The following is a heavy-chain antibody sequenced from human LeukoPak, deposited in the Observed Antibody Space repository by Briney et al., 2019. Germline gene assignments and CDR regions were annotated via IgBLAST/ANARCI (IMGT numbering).Heavy chain of an antibody. CDR1: GFTFSSYA. CDR2: INSDGSST. V-gene: IGHV3-74*01. D-gene: IGHD6-6*01. J-gene: IGHJ4*02. Sequence: QPGGSLRLSCAASGFTFSSYAMSWVRQAPGKGLVWVSRINSDGSSTSYADSVKGRFTISRDNAKNTQYLQMNSLRAEDTAVYYCARGLYSSSYNDYWGQGTLVTVSS. CDR3: ARGLYSSSYNDY.